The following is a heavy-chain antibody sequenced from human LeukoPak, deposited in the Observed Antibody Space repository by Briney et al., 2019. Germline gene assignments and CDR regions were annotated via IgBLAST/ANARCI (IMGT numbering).Heavy chain of an antibody. J-gene: IGHJ6*03. CDR1: GGTFSSYA. V-gene: IGHV1-69*05. Sequence: SSVKVSCKASGGTFSSYAISWVRQAPGQGLEWMGGIIPIFGTANYAQKFQGRVTITTDESTSTAYMELSSLRSEDTAVYYCARLPYCSSTSCYPVRYYYVDVWGKGTTVTVSS. CDR2: IIPIFGTA. D-gene: IGHD2-2*01. CDR3: ARLPYCSSTSCYPVRYYYVDV.